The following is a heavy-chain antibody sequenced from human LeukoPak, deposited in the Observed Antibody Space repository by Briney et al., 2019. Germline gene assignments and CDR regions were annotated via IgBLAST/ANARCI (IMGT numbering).Heavy chain of an antibody. J-gene: IGHJ4*02. CDR1: GYTFTIYY. CDR2: INPSGGST. D-gene: IGHD3-22*01. CDR3: ARDELVKYYYDSSGYLIFDY. V-gene: IGHV1-46*01. Sequence: ASVKVSCKASGYTFTIYYMHWVRQAPGQGLEWMGIINPSGGSTSYAQKFQGRVTMTRDTSTSTVYMELSSLRSEDTAVYYCARDELVKYYYDSSGYLIFDYWGQGTLVTVSS.